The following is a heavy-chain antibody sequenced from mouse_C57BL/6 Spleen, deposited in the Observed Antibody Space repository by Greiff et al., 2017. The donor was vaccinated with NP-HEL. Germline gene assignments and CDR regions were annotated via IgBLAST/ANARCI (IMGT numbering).Heavy chain of an antibody. V-gene: IGHV1-80*01. CDR1: GYAFSSYW. J-gene: IGHJ3*01. Sequence: QVQLKESGAELVKPGASVKISCKASGYAFSSYWMNWVKQRPGKGLEWIGQIYPGDGDTNYNGKFKGKATLTADKSSSTAYMQLRSLTSEDSAVYFCARSGDYDGGFAYWGQGTLVTVSA. CDR2: IYPGDGDT. CDR3: ARSGDYDGGFAY. D-gene: IGHD2-4*01.